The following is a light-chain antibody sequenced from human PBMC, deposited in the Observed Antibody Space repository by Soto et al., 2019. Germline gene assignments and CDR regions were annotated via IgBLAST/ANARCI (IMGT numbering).Light chain of an antibody. CDR2: GAS. CDR3: PQYGSSPPLT. CDR1: QSVSSSY. V-gene: IGKV3-20*01. J-gene: IGKJ1*01. Sequence: EIVLTQSPGTLSLSPGERATLSCRASQSVSSSYLAWYQQKPGQAPRLLIYGASSRATGIPDRFSGSGPGTDFTLTISRLEPEDFAVYYCPQYGSSPPLTFGQGTKVDIK.